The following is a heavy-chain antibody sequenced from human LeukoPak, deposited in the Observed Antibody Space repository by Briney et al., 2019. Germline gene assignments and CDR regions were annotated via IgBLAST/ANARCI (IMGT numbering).Heavy chain of an antibody. Sequence: SVKVSCKASGGTFSSNTISWVRQAPGQGLEWMGRIIPILGIANYAQKFQGRVTITADKSTSTAYMELSSLRSEDTAVYYCARGGYRSSTSCLTYFDYWGQGTLVTVSS. CDR2: IIPILGIA. J-gene: IGHJ4*02. CDR3: ARGGYRSSTSCLTYFDY. CDR1: GGTFSSNT. D-gene: IGHD2-2*01. V-gene: IGHV1-69*02.